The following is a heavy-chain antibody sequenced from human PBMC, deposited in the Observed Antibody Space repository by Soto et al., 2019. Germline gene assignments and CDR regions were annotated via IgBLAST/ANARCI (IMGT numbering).Heavy chain of an antibody. D-gene: IGHD3-22*01. CDR3: ARAENYYDSSGYPEAMNNWFDP. J-gene: IGHJ5*02. CDR1: GGTFSSYA. CDR2: IIPIFGTA. Sequence: HVQLVQSGAEVKKPGSSVKVSCKASGGTFSSYAISWVRQAPGQGLEWMGGIIPIFGTANYAQKFQGRVTITADESTSTAYMELSSLRSEDTAVYYCARAENYYDSSGYPEAMNNWFDPWGQGTLVTVSS. V-gene: IGHV1-69*01.